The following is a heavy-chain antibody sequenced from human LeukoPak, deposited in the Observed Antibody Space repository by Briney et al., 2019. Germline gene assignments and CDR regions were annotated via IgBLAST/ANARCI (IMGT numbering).Heavy chain of an antibody. J-gene: IGHJ5*02. D-gene: IGHD2-15*01. Sequence: PSETLSLTCTVSGGSISSYYWSWIRQPPGKGLEWIGYIYYSGSTNYNPSLKSRVTISVGTSKNQFSLKLSSVTAADTAVYYCARDQGYCSGGSCYSGHWFDPWGQGTLVTVSS. CDR3: ARDQGYCSGGSCYSGHWFDP. V-gene: IGHV4-59*01. CDR1: GGSISSYY. CDR2: IYYSGST.